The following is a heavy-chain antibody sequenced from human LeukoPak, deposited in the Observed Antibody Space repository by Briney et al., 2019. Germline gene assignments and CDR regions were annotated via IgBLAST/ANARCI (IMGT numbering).Heavy chain of an antibody. D-gene: IGHD6-25*01. CDR2: IYYSGST. Sequence: SETLSLTCTVSGGSISSYYWSWIRQPPGKGLEWIGYIYYSGSTNYNPSLKSRVTISVDTSKNQFSLKLSSVTAADTAVYFCASGSTLIGNGMDVWGQGTTVTVSS. V-gene: IGHV4-59*08. CDR3: ASGSTLIGNGMDV. J-gene: IGHJ6*02. CDR1: GGSISSYY.